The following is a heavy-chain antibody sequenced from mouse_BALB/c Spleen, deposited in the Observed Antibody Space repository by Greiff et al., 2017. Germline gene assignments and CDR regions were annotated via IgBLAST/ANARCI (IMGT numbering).Heavy chain of an antibody. CDR3: ARGASYAMDY. V-gene: IGHV1-87*01. Sequence: QVQLKESGAELARPGASVKLSCKASGYTFTSYWMQWVKQRPGQGLEWIGAIYPGDGDTRYTQKFKGKATLTADKSSSTAYMQLSSLASEDSAVYYCARGASYAMDYWGQGTSGTVSS. D-gene: IGHD3-1*01. J-gene: IGHJ4*01. CDR2: IYPGDGDT. CDR1: GYTFTSYW.